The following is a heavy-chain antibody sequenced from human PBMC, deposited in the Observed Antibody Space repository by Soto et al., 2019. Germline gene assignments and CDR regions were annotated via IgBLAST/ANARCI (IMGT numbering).Heavy chain of an antibody. J-gene: IGHJ4*02. CDR3: ATGPLYCSSTSCYFDY. V-gene: IGHV4-59*01. Sequence: SETLSLTCTVSSGSISTYYWSWIRQPPGKGLEWIGYIYYTGSTNYNPSLKTRVAISMDTSKNQFSLNLSSVTAADTAVYYCATGPLYCSSTSCYFDYWGQGTLVTVSS. CDR2: IYYTGST. D-gene: IGHD2-2*01. CDR1: SGSISTYY.